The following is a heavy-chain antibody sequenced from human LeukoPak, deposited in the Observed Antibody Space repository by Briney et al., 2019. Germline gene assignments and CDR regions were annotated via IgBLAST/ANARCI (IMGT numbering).Heavy chain of an antibody. CDR3: ASSKMATVPVLHYYGMDV. V-gene: IGHV3-53*04. Sequence: GGSLRLSCAASGFTVSSNYMSWVRQAPGKGLEWVAVIYSGGSKYNADSVKGRFTTSTKNSKSTLYLQMNSLKAEATAVYYCASSKMATVPVLHYYGMDVWGQGTTVTVSS. D-gene: IGHD5-24*01. CDR2: IYSGGSK. CDR1: GFTVSSNY. J-gene: IGHJ6*02.